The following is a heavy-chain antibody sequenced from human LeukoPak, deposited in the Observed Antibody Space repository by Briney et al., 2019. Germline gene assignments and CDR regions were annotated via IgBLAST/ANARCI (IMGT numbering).Heavy chain of an antibody. D-gene: IGHD5-18*01. CDR3: ARQGRNSYGNFDY. CDR1: GGSISSGGYS. Sequence: SETLSLTCAVSGGSISSGGYSWSWIRQPPGKGLEWIGYIYYSGSTYYNPSLKSRVTISVDTSKNQFSLKLSSVTAADTAVYYCARQGRNSYGNFDYWGQGTLVTVSS. J-gene: IGHJ4*02. V-gene: IGHV4-30-4*07. CDR2: IYYSGST.